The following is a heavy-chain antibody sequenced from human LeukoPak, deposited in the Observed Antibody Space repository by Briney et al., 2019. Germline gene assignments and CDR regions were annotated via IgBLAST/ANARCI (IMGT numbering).Heavy chain of an antibody. CDR1: GLTFSSYP. V-gene: IGHV3-23*01. J-gene: IGHJ4*02. Sequence: GGSLRLSCEASGLTFSSYPMNWVRQAPGKGLEWVSVISGSGGATFYGDSVQGRFTISRDNSRDTLYLQMNSLTAEDTAVYYCGKYLQTTVGANDYWGQGTLVTVSS. CDR3: GKYLQTTVGANDY. CDR2: ISGSGGAT. D-gene: IGHD1-26*01.